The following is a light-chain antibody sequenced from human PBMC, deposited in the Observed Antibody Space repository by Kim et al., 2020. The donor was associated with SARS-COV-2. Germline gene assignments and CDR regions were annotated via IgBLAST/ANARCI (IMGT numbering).Light chain of an antibody. J-gene: IGLJ2*01. CDR3: AAWDDSLNGVV. Sequence: ELTQPPSASGTPGQRVTISCSGSSSNIGSNTVNWYQQLPGTAPKLLIYSNNQRPSGVPDRFSGSKSGTSASLAISGLQSEDEAYYYCAAWDDSLNGVVFGGGTQLTVL. V-gene: IGLV1-44*01. CDR2: SNN. CDR1: SSNIGSNT.